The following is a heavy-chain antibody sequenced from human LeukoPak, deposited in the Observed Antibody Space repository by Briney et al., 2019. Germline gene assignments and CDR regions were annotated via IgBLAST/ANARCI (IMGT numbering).Heavy chain of an antibody. D-gene: IGHD2-2*01. CDR2: IYYSGST. V-gene: IGHV4-59*01. CDR1: GGSISSYY. J-gene: IGHJ5*02. Sequence: SETLSLTCTVSGGSISSYYWSWIRQPPGKGLEWIGYIYYSGSTSYNPSLKSRVTMSVDTSKKQISLKVRSVTAADTAVYYCARTTEDCSSTSCYQYWFDPWGQGTLVTVSS. CDR3: ARTTEDCSSTSCYQYWFDP.